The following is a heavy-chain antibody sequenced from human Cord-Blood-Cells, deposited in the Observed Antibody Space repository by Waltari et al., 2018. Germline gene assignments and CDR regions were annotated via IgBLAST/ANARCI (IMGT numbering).Heavy chain of an antibody. CDR1: GGTFSSYA. D-gene: IGHD7-27*01. J-gene: IGHJ4*02. CDR3: ATRVELGKPRYFDY. CDR2: IIPIFGTA. V-gene: IGHV1-69*06. Sequence: QVQLVQSGAEVKKPGSSVKVSCKASGGTFSSYAISWVRQAPGQGLEWMGGIIPIFGTANYAQKFQGRVTITADKSTSTAYMELSSLRSEDTAVYYSATRVELGKPRYFDYWGQGTLVTVSS.